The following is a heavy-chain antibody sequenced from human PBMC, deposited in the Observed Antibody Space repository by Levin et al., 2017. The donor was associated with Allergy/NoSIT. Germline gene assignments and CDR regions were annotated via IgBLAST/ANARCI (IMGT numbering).Heavy chain of an antibody. V-gene: IGHV5-51*01. D-gene: IGHD6-13*01. CDR2: IYPGDSDT. CDR3: ARNPYSSSWPDY. CDR1: GYSFTSYW. Sequence: GGSLRLSCKGSGYSFTSYWIGWVRQMPGKGLEWMGIIYPGDSDTRYSPSFQGQVTISADKSISTAYLQWSSLKASDTAMYYCARNPYSSSWPDYWGQGTLVTVSS. J-gene: IGHJ4*02.